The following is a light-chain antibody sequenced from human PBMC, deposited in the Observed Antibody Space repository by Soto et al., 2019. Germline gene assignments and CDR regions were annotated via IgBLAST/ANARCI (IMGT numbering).Light chain of an antibody. CDR3: CLCTSSNTHV. CDR2: EVN. V-gene: IGLV2-23*02. Sequence: QSLLTQPASVSGSPGQSITISCAGTSSDFGNYNVVSWYQQHPGKVPKLIIFEVNMRPSGASNRFSGSRSGNTASVTISGLQAEDEADYYCCLCTSSNTHVFGSGTKVTVL. J-gene: IGLJ1*01. CDR1: SSDFGNYNV.